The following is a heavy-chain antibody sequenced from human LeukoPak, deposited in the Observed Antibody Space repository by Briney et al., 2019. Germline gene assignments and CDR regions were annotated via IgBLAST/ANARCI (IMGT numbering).Heavy chain of an antibody. Sequence: CRSLRLSCAASGFTFDDYAIHWVRQAPGKGLEWVSGISWNSGSIGYADSVKGRFTISRDNAKNSLYLQMNSLRAEDTAVYYCARGGSGWSWGQGTLVTVSS. V-gene: IGHV3-9*01. CDR3: ARGGSGWS. CDR2: ISWNSGSI. D-gene: IGHD6-19*01. J-gene: IGHJ5*02. CDR1: GFTFDDYA.